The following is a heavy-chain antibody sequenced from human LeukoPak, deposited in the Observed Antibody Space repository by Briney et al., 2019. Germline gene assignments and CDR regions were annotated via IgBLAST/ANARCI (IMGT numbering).Heavy chain of an antibody. CDR2: IKQDGSEK. D-gene: IGHD1-26*01. Sequence: GGSLRLSCAASGFTFSSYWMSWVRQAPGKGLEWVANIKQDGSEKYYVDSVKGRFTISRDNSKNTLYLQMNSLRAEDTAVYYCAKDEGSYLFDYWGQGTLVTVSS. J-gene: IGHJ4*02. CDR1: GFTFSSYW. V-gene: IGHV3-7*03. CDR3: AKDEGSYLFDY.